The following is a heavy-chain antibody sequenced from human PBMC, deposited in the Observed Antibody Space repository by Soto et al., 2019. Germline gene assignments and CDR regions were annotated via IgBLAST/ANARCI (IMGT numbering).Heavy chain of an antibody. Sequence: PSETLSLTCTVSGGSISSGGYYWSWIRQHPGKGLEWIGYIYYSGSTYYNPSLKSRVTISVDTSKNQFSLKLSSVTAADTAVYYRARESVAGTGNYYYGMDVWGQGTTVTVSS. D-gene: IGHD6-19*01. J-gene: IGHJ6*02. CDR1: GGSISSGGYY. CDR3: ARESVAGTGNYYYGMDV. V-gene: IGHV4-31*03. CDR2: IYYSGST.